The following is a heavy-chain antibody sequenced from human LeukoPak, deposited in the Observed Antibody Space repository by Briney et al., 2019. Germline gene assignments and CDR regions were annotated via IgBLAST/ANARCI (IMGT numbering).Heavy chain of an antibody. CDR3: ARATITMIVVVTDFDY. CDR1: GFTFSSYS. Sequence: GGSLRLSCAASGFTFSSYSMIWVRQAPGKGLEWVSYISSSSSTIYYADSVKGRFTISRDNAKNSLYLQMNSLRAEDTAVYYCARATITMIVVVTDFDYWGQGTLVTVSS. D-gene: IGHD3-22*01. CDR2: ISSSSSTI. V-gene: IGHV3-48*01. J-gene: IGHJ4*02.